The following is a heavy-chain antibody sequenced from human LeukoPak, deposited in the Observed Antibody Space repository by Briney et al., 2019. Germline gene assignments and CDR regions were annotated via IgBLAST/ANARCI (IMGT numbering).Heavy chain of an antibody. Sequence: GASVKASCKASGYTFTSYGISWVRQAPGQGLEWMGWISAYNGNTNYAQKLQGRVTMTTDTSTSTAYMELRSLRSDDTAVYYCARRSSGYDYYYYYGMDVWGKGTTVTVSS. CDR3: ARRSSGYDYYYYYGMDV. J-gene: IGHJ6*04. CDR2: ISAYNGNT. V-gene: IGHV1-18*04. CDR1: GYTFTSYG. D-gene: IGHD5-12*01.